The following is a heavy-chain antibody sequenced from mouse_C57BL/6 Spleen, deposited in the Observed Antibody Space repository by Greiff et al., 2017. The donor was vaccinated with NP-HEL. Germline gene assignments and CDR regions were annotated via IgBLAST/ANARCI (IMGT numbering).Heavy chain of an antibody. CDR2: IWRGGST. CDR1: GFSLTSYG. V-gene: IGHV2-5*01. CDR3: AKYYGSSLYWYFDV. Sequence: QVQLQQSGPGLVQPSQSLSITCTVSGFSLTSYGVHWVRQSPGKGLEWLGVIWRGGSTDYNAAFMSRLSITKDNSKSQVFFKMNSLQADDTAIYYCAKYYGSSLYWYFDVWGTGTTVTVSS. J-gene: IGHJ1*03. D-gene: IGHD1-1*01.